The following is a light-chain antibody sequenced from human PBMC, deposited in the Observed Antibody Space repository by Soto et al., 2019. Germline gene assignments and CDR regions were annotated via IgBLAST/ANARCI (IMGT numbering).Light chain of an antibody. CDR3: QQYNNWPLT. Sequence: EIVMTQSPATLSVSPGERATLSCRASQSVGSSLAWYQQKPGQAPRLLIYVASTRATGLPARFSGSGSGTEFALTISSLQSEDFAVYYCQQYNNWPLTFGGGTKVEIK. J-gene: IGKJ4*01. CDR1: QSVGSS. CDR2: VAS. V-gene: IGKV3-15*01.